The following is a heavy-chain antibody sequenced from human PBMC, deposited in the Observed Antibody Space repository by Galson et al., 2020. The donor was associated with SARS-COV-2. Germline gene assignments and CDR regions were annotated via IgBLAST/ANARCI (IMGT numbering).Heavy chain of an antibody. D-gene: IGHD6-19*01. CDR1: GYTFTSYG. J-gene: IGHJ4*02. CDR3: ARDEAVAGAFDY. CDR2: ISAYNGNT. Sequence: ASVKVSCKASGYTFTSYGISWVRPAPGQGLEWMGWISAYNGNTIYAQKPQDRVTLTTDTATNTAYMDLRSLTSDDTAVYYCARDEAVAGAFDYWGQGTLVTVSS. V-gene: IGHV1-18*01.